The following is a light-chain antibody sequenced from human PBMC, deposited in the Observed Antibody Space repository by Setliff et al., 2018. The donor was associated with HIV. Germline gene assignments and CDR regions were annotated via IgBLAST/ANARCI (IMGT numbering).Light chain of an antibody. CDR3: AAWDDSLSVFV. CDR1: SSNIGSNT. V-gene: IGLV1-44*01. CDR2: KNN. J-gene: IGLJ1*01. Sequence: QSVLTQPPPASGTPGQRVTISCSGSSSNIGSNTVNWYQQVPGTAPKLLIYKNNQRPSGVPDRFSGSKSGTSASLAISGLQSEDEADCYCAAWDDSLSVFVFGTGTKVTVL.